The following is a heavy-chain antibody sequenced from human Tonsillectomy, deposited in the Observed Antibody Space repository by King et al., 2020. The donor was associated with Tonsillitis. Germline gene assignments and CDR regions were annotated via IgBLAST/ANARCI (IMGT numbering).Heavy chain of an antibody. CDR2: IHYSGST. V-gene: IGHV4-31*03. D-gene: IGHD6-13*01. J-gene: IGHJ4*02. CDR3: ASGEDISAAGRFDC. Sequence: QLQESGPGLVKPSQTLSLTCTVSGGSISSGGYYWSWIRQHPGKGLEWIGYIHYSGSTFYNPSLKSRVTMSVDTSKNQFSLKLRSVTDAGTAVYYCASGEDISAAGRFDCWGQGTLVTVSS. CDR1: GGSISSGGYY.